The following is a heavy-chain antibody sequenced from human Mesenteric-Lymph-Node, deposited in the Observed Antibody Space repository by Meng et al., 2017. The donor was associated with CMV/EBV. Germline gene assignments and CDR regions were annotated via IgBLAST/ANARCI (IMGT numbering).Heavy chain of an antibody. J-gene: IGHJ6*02. CDR2: INQAGIEK. Sequence: GGSLRLSCAASGFTFSNNWMSWVRQAPGKGLEWVANINQAGIEKYYVDTMKGRFTISRGNTKKSLYLQMNSLRAEDTAVYYCAKALFIWSVPAARKYYGMDVWGQGTTVTVSS. CDR3: AKALFIWSVPAARKYYGMDV. D-gene: IGHD2-2*01. CDR1: GFTFSNNW. V-gene: IGHV3-7*01.